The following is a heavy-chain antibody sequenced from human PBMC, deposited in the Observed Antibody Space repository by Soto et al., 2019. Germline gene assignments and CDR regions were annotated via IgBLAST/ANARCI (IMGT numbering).Heavy chain of an antibody. CDR3: AREVGATDYYYGMDV. V-gene: IGHV3-48*02. CDR2: ISSSSSTI. CDR1: GFTFSSYS. J-gene: IGHJ6*02. D-gene: IGHD1-26*01. Sequence: PGRYLRLSYAASGFTFSSYSMNWVRKAPGKGLEWVSYISSSSSTIYYAESVKGRFTISRDNAKNSLYLQMNSLRDEDTAVYYCAREVGATDYYYGMDVWGQGTTVTVSS.